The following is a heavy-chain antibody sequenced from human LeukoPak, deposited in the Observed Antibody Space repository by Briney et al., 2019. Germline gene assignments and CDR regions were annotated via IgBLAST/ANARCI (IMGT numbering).Heavy chain of an antibody. CDR3: ARARYYYGSGSSDFDY. D-gene: IGHD3-10*01. CDR2: IYYSGST. J-gene: IGHJ4*02. V-gene: IGHV4-39*07. CDR1: GGSISSSSYY. Sequence: SETLSLTCTVSGGSISSSSYYWGWIRQPPGKGLEWIGSIYYSGSTYYNPSLKSRVTISVDTSKNQFSLKLSSVTAADTAVYYCARARYYYGSGSSDFDYWGQGTLVTVSS.